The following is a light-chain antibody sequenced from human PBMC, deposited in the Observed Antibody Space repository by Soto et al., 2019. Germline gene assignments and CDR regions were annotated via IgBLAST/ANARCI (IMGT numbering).Light chain of an antibody. CDR1: QDISSW. V-gene: IGKV1-12*01. CDR2: ATS. Sequence: DIQMTQSPSSLSASVGDRVTITCRASQDISSWLVWYQQKPGKAPKLLIHATSTLQSGVPSRFSGSGSGTEYILTINSLQPEDVGIYYCQKFTSAPFTFGGGTKVDIK. CDR3: QKFTSAPFT. J-gene: IGKJ4*01.